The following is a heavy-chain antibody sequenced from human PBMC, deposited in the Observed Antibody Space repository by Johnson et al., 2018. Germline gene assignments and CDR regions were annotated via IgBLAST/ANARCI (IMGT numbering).Heavy chain of an antibody. CDR3: ATGRFLEWLPTNEYFHH. V-gene: IGHV3-49*03. CDR2: IRSKAYGGTT. D-gene: IGHD3-3*01. CDR1: GFTFGDYA. J-gene: IGHJ1*01. Sequence: VQLVESGGGLVQPGRSLRLSCTASGFTFGDYAMSWFRQAPGKGLEWVGFIRSKAYGGTTEYAASVKGRFTISRDDSKSIAYLQMNSLKTEDTAVYYCATGRFLEWLPTNEYFHHWGQGTLVTVSS.